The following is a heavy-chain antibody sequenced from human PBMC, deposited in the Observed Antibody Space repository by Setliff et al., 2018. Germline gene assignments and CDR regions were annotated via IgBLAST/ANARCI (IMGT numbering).Heavy chain of an antibody. D-gene: IGHD3-22*01. CDR2: VYYSGTT. J-gene: IGHJ4*02. CDR1: GGSISTYY. V-gene: IGHV4-59*01. Sequence: TLSLTCTVSGGSISTYYWSWIRQTPVKGLEWIGYVYYSGTTNYNPLFKSRVTVSVDRPKNQFSLKLSSVTAADTGVYYCARDSALHSYHYDSSGYLDYWGQGALVTVSS. CDR3: ARDSALHSYHYDSSGYLDY.